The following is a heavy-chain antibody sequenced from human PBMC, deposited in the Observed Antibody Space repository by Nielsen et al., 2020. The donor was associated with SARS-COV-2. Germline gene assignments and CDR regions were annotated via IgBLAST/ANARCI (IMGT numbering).Heavy chain of an antibody. Sequence: GESLKISCAASGFTFSSFPMHWVRQAPGKGLEWLAIISYDGTNEHYADSVKGRFTVSRDNSKNTLYLQMNSLRVEDTAVYFCAKDYYDTHAYLPDGFDVWGQGTMVTVSS. CDR1: GFTFSSFP. CDR2: ISYDGTNE. V-gene: IGHV3-30-3*02. CDR3: AKDYYDTHAYLPDGFDV. D-gene: IGHD3-22*01. J-gene: IGHJ3*01.